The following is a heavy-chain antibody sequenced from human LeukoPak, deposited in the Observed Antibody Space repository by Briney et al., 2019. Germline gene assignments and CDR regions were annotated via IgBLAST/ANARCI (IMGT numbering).Heavy chain of an antibody. Sequence: SETLSLTCTVSGASISSDYWSWIRQPPGKGLEWIGYISYSGSSNYNPSLKSRVTISVDTSKNQFSLKLSSVTAADTAVHYCARAVGVGRGTYFDLWGRGTLVTVSS. CDR1: GASISSDY. D-gene: IGHD1-1*01. CDR2: ISYSGSS. J-gene: IGHJ2*01. V-gene: IGHV4-59*08. CDR3: ARAVGVGRGTYFDL.